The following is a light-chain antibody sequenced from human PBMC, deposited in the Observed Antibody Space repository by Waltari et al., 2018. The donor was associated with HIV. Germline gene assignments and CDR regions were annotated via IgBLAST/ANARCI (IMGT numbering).Light chain of an antibody. CDR1: PNDIGIYDL. V-gene: IGLV2-14*01. J-gene: IGLJ2*01. Sequence: QSALTQPASVPGSPGQSITISCTAAPNDIGIYDLVSWYQKYPGKAPQLIIYGVNTRPSGISNRFSGSRSGNTASLTISALHGDDEADYYCSSYTDSDTLLFGGGTKLTVL. CDR3: SSYTDSDTLL. CDR2: GVN.